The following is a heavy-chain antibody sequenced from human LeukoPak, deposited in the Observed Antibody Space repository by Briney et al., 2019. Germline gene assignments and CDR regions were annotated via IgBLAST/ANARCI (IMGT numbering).Heavy chain of an antibody. CDR1: GDSISRSSYY. CDR3: ARNSSTTVARIRTVIGFDH. D-gene: IGHD4-11*01. CDR2: IYYSGST. J-gene: IGHJ4*02. Sequence: SETLSLTCSVSGDSISRSSYYWAWIRQSPGKGLEWIGSIYYSGSTHYSSSFKSRLTMSVDTSQNQFSLHLSSVTVADTAIYYCARNSSTTVARIRTVIGFDHWGQGTQVTVSS. V-gene: IGHV4-39*01.